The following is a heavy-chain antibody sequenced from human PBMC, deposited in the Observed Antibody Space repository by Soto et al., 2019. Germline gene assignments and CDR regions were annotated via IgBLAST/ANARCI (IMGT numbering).Heavy chain of an antibody. CDR1: GESISSGGYY. CDR2: IYDSESA. V-gene: IGHV4-31*03. J-gene: IGHJ4*02. CDR3: SRASSSSSAADY. D-gene: IGHD6-6*01. Sequence: QVQLQESGPGLVKPSQTLSLTCNVSGESISSGGYYWSWIRHHPRKGLEWIGYIYDSESAYYNPSLKSRVTISMDTSKNHFATRPSSVTDADTAVYYCSRASSSSSAADYWGQGTLVTVSS.